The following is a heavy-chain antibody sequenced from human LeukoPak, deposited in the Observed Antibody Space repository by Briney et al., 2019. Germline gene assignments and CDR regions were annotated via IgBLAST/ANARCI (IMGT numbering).Heavy chain of an antibody. J-gene: IGHJ4*02. D-gene: IGHD3-22*01. CDR1: GVTFSNYW. Sequence: GGSLRLSCAASGVTFSNYWMSWVRQAPGKGLEWVANIGQDGSDKYYADSVRGRFTSSRDNAKNSLYLQMNGLRADDTAVYYCARILSSGYYHYYFDYWGQGTLVTVSS. CDR2: IGQDGSDK. CDR3: ARILSSGYYHYYFDY. V-gene: IGHV3-7*01.